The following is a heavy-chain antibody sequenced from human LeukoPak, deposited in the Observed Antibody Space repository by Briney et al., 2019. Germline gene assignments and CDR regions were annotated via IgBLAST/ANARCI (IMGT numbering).Heavy chain of an antibody. Sequence: SGTLSLTCAVSGGSISSNNWWGRVRQPPGKGLEWIGEIYHSGSPNYNPSLKSRVTISVDKSKNQFSLKLSSVTAADTAVYYCASCWVGGWYFDLWGRGTLVTVSS. D-gene: IGHD2-15*01. CDR2: IYHSGSP. CDR1: GGSISSNNW. V-gene: IGHV4-4*02. CDR3: ASCWVGGWYFDL. J-gene: IGHJ2*01.